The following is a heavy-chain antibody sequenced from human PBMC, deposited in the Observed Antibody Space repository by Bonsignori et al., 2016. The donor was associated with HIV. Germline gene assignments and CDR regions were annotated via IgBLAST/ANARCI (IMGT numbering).Heavy chain of an antibody. CDR3: ARGPAKTYYYDSSGYYLGY. CDR2: IYYSGST. V-gene: IGHV4-59*13. D-gene: IGHD3-22*01. J-gene: IGHJ4*02. Sequence: PGKGLEWIGYIYYSGSTNYNPSLKSRVTISVDTSKNQFSLKLSSVTAADTAVYYCARGPAKTYYYDSSGYYLGYWGQGTLVTVSS.